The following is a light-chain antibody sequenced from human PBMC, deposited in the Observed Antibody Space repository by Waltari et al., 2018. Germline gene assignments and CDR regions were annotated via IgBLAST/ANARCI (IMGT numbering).Light chain of an antibody. CDR1: QGIRND. Sequence: AIQITQSPSSLSASVGDRVTIPCRASQGIRNDLGWYQQKPGKAPKLLISAASTLQSGVPSRFSGSGSGTEFTLTISSLQPEDFATYYCLQDYIYPWTFGQGTKVEIQ. CDR3: LQDYIYPWT. V-gene: IGKV1-6*01. CDR2: AAS. J-gene: IGKJ1*01.